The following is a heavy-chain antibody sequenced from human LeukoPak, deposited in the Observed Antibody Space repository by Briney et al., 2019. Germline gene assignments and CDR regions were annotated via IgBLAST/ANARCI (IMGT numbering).Heavy chain of an antibody. CDR3: ANAPTYSSSFNDY. Sequence: PGGSLRLSCAASGFTFSSYAMNWVRQAPGKGLEGVSGISGSGGSTYYADSVKGRFTISRDNSKNMVYLQMNSLRAEDTAVYYCANAPTYSSSFNDYWGQGTLVTVSS. D-gene: IGHD6-13*01. J-gene: IGHJ4*02. CDR1: GFTFSSYA. V-gene: IGHV3-23*01. CDR2: ISGSGGST.